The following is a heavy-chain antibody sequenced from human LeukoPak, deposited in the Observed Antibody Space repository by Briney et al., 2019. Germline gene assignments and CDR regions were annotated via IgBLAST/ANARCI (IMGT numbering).Heavy chain of an antibody. CDR1: GGSISSYY. Sequence: SETLSLTCTVSGGSISSYYWSWIRQPPGKGLEWIGYIYYSGSTNYNPSLKSRVTISVDTSKNQFSLKLSSVTAADTAVYYCARDYYDSSGYYPSHGWFDPWGQGTLVTVSS. J-gene: IGHJ5*02. CDR2: IYYSGST. CDR3: ARDYYDSSGYYPSHGWFDP. D-gene: IGHD3-22*01. V-gene: IGHV4-59*12.